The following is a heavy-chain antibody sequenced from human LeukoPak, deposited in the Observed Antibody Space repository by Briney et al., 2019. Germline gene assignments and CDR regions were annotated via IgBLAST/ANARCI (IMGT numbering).Heavy chain of an antibody. CDR3: AKDGTTTITFDY. V-gene: IGHV3-23*01. J-gene: IGHJ4*02. CDR1: GFTFSSYA. Sequence: GGSLRLSCAASGFTFSSYAMSWVRQAPGKGLEWVSVVSGSGGDTYYRDSVKGRFTISRDNSKNTLYLQMNSLRAEDTAVYYCAKDGTTTITFDYWGRGTLVTVSS. CDR2: VSGSGGDT. D-gene: IGHD1-1*01.